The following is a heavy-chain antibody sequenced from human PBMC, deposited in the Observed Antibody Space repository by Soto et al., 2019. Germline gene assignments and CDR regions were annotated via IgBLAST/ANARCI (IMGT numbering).Heavy chain of an antibody. Sequence: TSETLSLTCAVSGGSISSGGYYWSWIRQHPGKGLEWVGDIYYSGSTYYNPSLKSRVTISVDTSKNQFSLKLSSVTAADTAVDYCGFHSPSNGSHPRGQGPLVTLSS. CDR2: IYYSGST. V-gene: IGHV4-31*11. CDR1: GGSISSGGYY. J-gene: IGHJ5*02. D-gene: IGHD6-13*01. CDR3: GFHSPSNGSHP.